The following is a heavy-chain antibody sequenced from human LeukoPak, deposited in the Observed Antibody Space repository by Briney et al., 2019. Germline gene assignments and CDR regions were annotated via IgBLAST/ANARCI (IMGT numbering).Heavy chain of an antibody. D-gene: IGHD4-17*01. CDR2: ISWDGGST. CDR1: GFTFDDYT. CDR3: AKETTGPYYFDY. J-gene: IGHJ4*02. Sequence: GGSLRLSCAASGFTFDDYTMHWVRQAPGKGLEWVSLISWDGGSTYYADSVKGRFTIPRDNSKNSLYLQMNSLRTEDTALYYCAKETTGPYYFDYWGQGTLVTVSS. V-gene: IGHV3-43*01.